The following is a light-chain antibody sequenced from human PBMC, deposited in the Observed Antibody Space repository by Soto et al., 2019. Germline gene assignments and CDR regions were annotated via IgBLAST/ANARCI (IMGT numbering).Light chain of an antibody. V-gene: IGKV2-28*01. CDR2: LGS. CDR1: QSLLHSNGYNY. CDR3: MQPLQTPRT. J-gene: IGKJ1*01. Sequence: DIVMTQSPLSLPVTPGEPASISCRSSQSLLHSNGYNYLDWYLQKPGQSPHLLIYLGSNRSSGVPDRFSGSGSGTDFTLKISRVEAEDVGVYYCMQPLQTPRTFGQGTKVEIK.